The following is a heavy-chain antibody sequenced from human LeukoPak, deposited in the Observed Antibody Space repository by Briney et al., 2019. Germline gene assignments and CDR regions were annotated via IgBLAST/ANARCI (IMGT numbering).Heavy chain of an antibody. CDR2: IYTGDSHT. Sequence: GESLKISCEASGYSFSNSWIGWVRQMPGKGLEWMGIIYTGDSHTIYSLSFQDQITISADKSITTAYLQWSSLEASDTAMYYCARQRTSENWFDSWGQGTPVTVSS. V-gene: IGHV5-51*01. CDR1: GYSFSNSW. D-gene: IGHD1-14*01. CDR3: ARQRTSENWFDS. J-gene: IGHJ5*01.